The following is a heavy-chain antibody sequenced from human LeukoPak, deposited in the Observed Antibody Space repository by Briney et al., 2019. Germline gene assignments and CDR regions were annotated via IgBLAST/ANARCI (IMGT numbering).Heavy chain of an antibody. CDR2: IIPIFGTA. J-gene: IGHJ5*02. CDR3: AILDYGDRYNWFDP. V-gene: IGHV1-69*06. CDR1: GGTFSSYA. Sequence: GASVKVSCKASGGTFSSYAISWVRQAPGQGLEWMGGIIPIFGTANYAQKFQGRVTITADKSTSTAYMELSSLRSEDTAVYYCAILDYGDRYNWFDPWGQGTLVTVSS. D-gene: IGHD4-17*01.